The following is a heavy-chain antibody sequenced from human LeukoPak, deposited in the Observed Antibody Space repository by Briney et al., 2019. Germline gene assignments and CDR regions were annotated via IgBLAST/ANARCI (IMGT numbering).Heavy chain of an antibody. CDR2: ISSSSSYI. J-gene: IGHJ3*02. CDR3: ARSHPDAFDI. Sequence: GGSLRLSCAASGFTFSSYSMNWVRQAPGKGLEWVSSISSSSSYIYYADSVRGRFTISRDNAKNSLYLQMNSLRAEDTAVYYCARSHPDAFDIWGQGTMVTVSS. CDR1: GFTFSSYS. V-gene: IGHV3-21*01.